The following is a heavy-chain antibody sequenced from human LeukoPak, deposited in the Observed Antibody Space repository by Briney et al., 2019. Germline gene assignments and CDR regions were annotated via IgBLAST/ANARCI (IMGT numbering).Heavy chain of an antibody. CDR3: AKDGQLLWFGEFDPGAFDI. V-gene: IGHV3-23*01. CDR2: ISGSGGST. J-gene: IGHJ3*02. D-gene: IGHD3-10*01. CDR1: GFTFSSYA. Sequence: GGSLRLSCAASGFTFSSYAMSWVRQAPGKGREWVSAISGSGGSTYYADSVKGRFTISRDNSKNTLYLQMNSLRAEDTAVYYCAKDGQLLWFGEFDPGAFDIWGQGTMVTVSS.